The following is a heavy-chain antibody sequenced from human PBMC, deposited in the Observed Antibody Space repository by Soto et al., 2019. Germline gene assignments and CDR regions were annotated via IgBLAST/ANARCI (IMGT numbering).Heavy chain of an antibody. CDR2: ISSSSSYT. D-gene: IGHD6-19*01. CDR1: GFTFSDYY. V-gene: IGHV3-11*05. CDR3: ARVNVRSSGWGHGYYYYGMDV. Sequence: QVQLVESGGGLVKPGGSLRLSCAASGFTFSDYYMSWIRQAPGKGLEWVSYISSSSSYTNYADSVKGRFTIFRDNAKNSLYLQMNSLRAEDTAVYYCARVNVRSSGWGHGYYYYGMDVWGQGTTVTVSS. J-gene: IGHJ6*02.